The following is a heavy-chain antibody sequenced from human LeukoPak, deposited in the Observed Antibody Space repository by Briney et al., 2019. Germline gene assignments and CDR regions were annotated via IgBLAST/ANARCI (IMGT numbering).Heavy chain of an antibody. CDR1: GGTFSSYA. V-gene: IGHV1-69*13. D-gene: IGHD2-15*01. CDR3: ARGYCSGGSCYGDYYYGMDV. Sequence: ASVKVSCKASGGTFSSYAISWVRQAPGQGLEWMGGIIPIFGTANYAQKFQGRATITADESTSTAYMELSSLRSEDTAVYYCARGYCSGGSCYGDYYYGMDVWGQGTTVTVSS. CDR2: IIPIFGTA. J-gene: IGHJ6*02.